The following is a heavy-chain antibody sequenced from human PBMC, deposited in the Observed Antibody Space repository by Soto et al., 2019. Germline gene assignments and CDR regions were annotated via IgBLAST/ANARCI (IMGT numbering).Heavy chain of an antibody. V-gene: IGHV3-21*01. CDR3: ARDLLRYFDWLPKPHDY. Sequence: GGSLRLSCAASGFTFSSYAMSWVRQAPKKGLEWVSSISSSSSYIYYADSVKGRFTISRDNAKNSLYLQMNSLRAEDTAVYYCARDLLRYFDWLPKPHDYWGQGTLVTVSS. CDR2: ISSSSSYI. D-gene: IGHD3-9*01. CDR1: GFTFSSYA. J-gene: IGHJ4*02.